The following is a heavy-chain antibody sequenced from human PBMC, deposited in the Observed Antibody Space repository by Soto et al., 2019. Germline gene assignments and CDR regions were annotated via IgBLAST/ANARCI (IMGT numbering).Heavy chain of an antibody. Sequence: PSETLSLTCAVYGGSFSGYYWRWIRQPPGKGLEWIGEINHSGSTNYNPSLKSRVTISVDTSKNQFSLKLSSVTAADTAVYYCARDGGSSWLGLPNRFDPWGQGTLVTVSS. CDR1: GGSFSGYY. V-gene: IGHV4-34*01. D-gene: IGHD6-13*01. CDR2: INHSGST. CDR3: ARDGGSSWLGLPNRFDP. J-gene: IGHJ5*02.